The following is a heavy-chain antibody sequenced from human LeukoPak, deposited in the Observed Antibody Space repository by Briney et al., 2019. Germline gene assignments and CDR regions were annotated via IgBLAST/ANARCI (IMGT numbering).Heavy chain of an antibody. Sequence: ATVKASCKASGYTFTSYYMHWVRQAPGQGLEWMGGIIPIFGTANYAQKFQGRVTITADESTSTAYMELSSLRSEDTAVYYCATFSTIAARPRSFDYWGQGTLVTVSS. CDR2: IIPIFGTA. CDR3: ATFSTIAARPRSFDY. V-gene: IGHV1-69*13. CDR1: GYTFTSYY. J-gene: IGHJ4*02. D-gene: IGHD6-6*01.